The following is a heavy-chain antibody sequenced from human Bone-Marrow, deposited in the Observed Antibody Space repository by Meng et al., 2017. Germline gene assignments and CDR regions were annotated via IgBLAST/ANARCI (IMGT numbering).Heavy chain of an antibody. CDR1: GFTFSSYW. V-gene: IGHV3-7*01. D-gene: IGHD3-16*02. J-gene: IGHJ4*02. Sequence: GESLKISCAASGFTFSSYWMSWVRQAPGKGLEWVANIKQDGSEKYYVDSVKGRFTISRDNAKNSLYLQMNSLRAEDTAVYYCARDNADGFYDYVWGRYRYVYWDYWGQGTLVTVSS. CDR3: ARDNADGFYDYVWGRYRYVYWDY. CDR2: IKQDGSEK.